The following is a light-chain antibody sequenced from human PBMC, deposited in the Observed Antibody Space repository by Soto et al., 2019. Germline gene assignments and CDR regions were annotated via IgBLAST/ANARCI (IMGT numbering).Light chain of an antibody. CDR2: EGS. Sequence: QSALTQPASVSGSPGQSITISCTGTSSDGGSYNLVSWYQQHPGKAPKLMIYEGSKRPSGVSNRFSGSKSGTTASLTISRLQAEDEADYYCCSYAGSRRVFGTGTKLTVL. CDR1: SSDGGSYNL. J-gene: IGLJ1*01. CDR3: CSYAGSRRV. V-gene: IGLV2-23*01.